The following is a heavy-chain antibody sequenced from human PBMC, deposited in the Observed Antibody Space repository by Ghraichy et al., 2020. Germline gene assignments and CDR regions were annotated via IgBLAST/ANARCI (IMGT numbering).Heavy chain of an antibody. Sequence: ASVKVSCKASGYTFTSYYMHWVRQAPGQGLEWMGIINPSGGSTSYAQKFQGRVTMTRDTSTSTVYMELSSLRSEDTAVYYCAIGYSYGHNYYYYGMDVWGQGITVTVSS. CDR2: INPSGGST. V-gene: IGHV1-46*01. CDR1: GYTFTSYY. D-gene: IGHD5-18*01. CDR3: AIGYSYGHNYYYYGMDV. J-gene: IGHJ6*02.